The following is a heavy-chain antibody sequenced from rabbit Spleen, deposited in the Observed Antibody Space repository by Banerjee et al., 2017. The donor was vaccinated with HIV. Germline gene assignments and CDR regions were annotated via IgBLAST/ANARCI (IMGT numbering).Heavy chain of an antibody. D-gene: IGHD1-1*01. CDR2: IDAGSSGFT. CDR3: ARDSSSSFSSYGMDL. CDR1: GVSFSGSSY. V-gene: IGHV1S45*01. Sequence: QEQLEESGGDLVKPGASLTLTCIASGVSFSGSSYMCWVRQAPGKGLEWIACIDAGSSGFTYHASWAKGRFTISKPSSTTVTLQATSLTAADTATYFCARDSSSSFSSYGMDLWGPGTLSPS. J-gene: IGHJ6*01.